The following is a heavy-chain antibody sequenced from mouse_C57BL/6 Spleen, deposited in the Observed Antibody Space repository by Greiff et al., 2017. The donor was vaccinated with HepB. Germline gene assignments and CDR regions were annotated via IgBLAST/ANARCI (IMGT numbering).Heavy chain of an antibody. D-gene: IGHD6-1*01. V-gene: IGHV1-53*01. J-gene: IGHJ1*03. Sequence: QVQLQQPGTELVKPGASVKLSCKASGYTFTSYWMHWVKQRPGQGLEWIGNINPSNGGTNYNEKFKSKATLTVDKTSSTAYMQLSSRTSEDCAVYCCARGADWYCEVWGTGATVTVAS. CDR3: ARGADWYCEV. CDR2: INPSNGGT. CDR1: GYTFTSYW.